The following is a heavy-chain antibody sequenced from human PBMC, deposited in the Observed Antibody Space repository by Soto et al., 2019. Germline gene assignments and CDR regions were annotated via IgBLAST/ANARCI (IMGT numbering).Heavy chain of an antibody. CDR2: IYYSGST. D-gene: IGHD1-20*01. V-gene: IGHV4-59*01. Sequence: QVQLQESGPGLVKPSETLSLTCTVSGGSIGNSYWSWIRQPPGKGLEWIGYIYYSGSTNYNPSLKSRVTISXXTXKXXFSLKLSSVTAADTAEYFCARDPWGMGIISNAFDIWGQGTMVTVSS. CDR1: GGSIGNSY. CDR3: ARDPWGMGIISNAFDI. J-gene: IGHJ3*02.